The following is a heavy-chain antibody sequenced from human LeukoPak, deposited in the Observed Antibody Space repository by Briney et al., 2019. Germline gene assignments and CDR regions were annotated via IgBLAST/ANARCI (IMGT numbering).Heavy chain of an antibody. CDR3: ARESCSGGSCYPDAFDI. Sequence: SETLSLTCTVSGGSISSSSYYWGWIRQPPGKGLGWIGSIYYSGSTYYNPSLKSRVTISVDTSKNQFSLKLSPVTAADTAVYYCARESCSGGSCYPDAFDIWGQGTMVTVSS. CDR2: IYYSGST. D-gene: IGHD2-15*01. J-gene: IGHJ3*02. CDR1: GGSISSSSYY. V-gene: IGHV4-39*07.